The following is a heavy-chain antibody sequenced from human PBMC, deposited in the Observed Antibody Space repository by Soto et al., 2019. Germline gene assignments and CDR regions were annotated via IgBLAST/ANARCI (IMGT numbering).Heavy chain of an antibody. CDR1: GGTFSSYA. CDR3: ARVHPRGYYDSSGYLDAFDF. V-gene: IGHV1-69*13. D-gene: IGHD3-22*01. J-gene: IGHJ3*01. CDR2: IIPIFGTA. Sequence: ASVKVSCKASGGTFSSYAISWVRQAPGQGLEWMGGIIPIFGTANYAQKFQGRVTITADESTSTAYMELSSLRSEDTAVYYCARVHPRGYYDSSGYLDAFDFWGQGTMVTVSS.